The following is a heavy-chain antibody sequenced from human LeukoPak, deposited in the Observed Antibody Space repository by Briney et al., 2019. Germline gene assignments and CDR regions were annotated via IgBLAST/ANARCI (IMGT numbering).Heavy chain of an antibody. D-gene: IGHD6-13*01. CDR2: INHSGST. CDR3: ARGFPSSWYVLVSDYYYYGMDV. V-gene: IGHV4-34*01. Sequence: NPSETLSLTCAVYGGSFSGYYWSWIRQPPGKGLEWIGEINHSGSTNYNPSLKSRVTISVDTSKNQFSLKLSSVTAADTAVYYCARGFPSSWYVLVSDYYYYGMDVWGQGTTVTVSS. J-gene: IGHJ6*02. CDR1: GGSFSGYY.